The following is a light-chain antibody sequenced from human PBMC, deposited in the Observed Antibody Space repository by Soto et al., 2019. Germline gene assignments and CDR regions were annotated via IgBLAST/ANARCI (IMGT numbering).Light chain of an antibody. CDR2: DAS. J-gene: IGKJ5*01. V-gene: IGKV3-11*01. Sequence: EIVLTQSPATLSLSPGERATLSCRASQSVSSYLAWYQQKPGQAPRLLIYDASNRATGIPARFSGSGSGTDFTLTISSLEPEGFAFYDWQQRSNWPLTVGQGTRLEIK. CDR3: QQRSNWPLT. CDR1: QSVSSY.